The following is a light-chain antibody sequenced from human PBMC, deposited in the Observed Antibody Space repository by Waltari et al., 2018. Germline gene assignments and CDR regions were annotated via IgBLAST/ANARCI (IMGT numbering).Light chain of an antibody. CDR3: CSYAGSSICV. V-gene: IGLV2-23*01. CDR1: SSAVGSDNL. CDR2: EDS. Sequence: QSALTQPASVSGSPGQSITISCTGTSSAVGSDNLVSWYQQHPSKAPKLMVYEDSKRPSGVSNRFSGSKSGNTASMTISGLQAEDEANYYCCSYAGSSICVFGGGTELTVL. J-gene: IGLJ3*02.